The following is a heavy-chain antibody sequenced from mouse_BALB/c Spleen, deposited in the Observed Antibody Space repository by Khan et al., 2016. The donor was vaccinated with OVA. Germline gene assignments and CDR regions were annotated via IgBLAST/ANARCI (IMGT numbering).Heavy chain of an antibody. CDR2: ISYSGST. D-gene: IGHD1-2*01. CDR3: ARTARIKY. V-gene: IGHV3-2*02. J-gene: IGHJ2*01. CDR1: GYSITSGYG. Sequence: EVKRLESGPGLVKPSQSLSLTCTVTGYSITSGYGWNWIRQFPGNKLEWMGYISYSGSTNYNPSLKSRISITRDTSKNQFFLQLNSVTTEDTATYYCARTARIKYWGQGTTLTGSA.